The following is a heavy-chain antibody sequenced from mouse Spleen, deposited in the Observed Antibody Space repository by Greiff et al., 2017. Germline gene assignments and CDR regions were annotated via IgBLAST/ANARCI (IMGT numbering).Heavy chain of an antibody. Sequence: VQLQQSGPELVKPGASVKMFCKASGYTFTDYNMHWVKQSHGKSLEWIGYINPNNGGTSYNQKFKGKATLTVNKSSSTAYMELRSLTSEDSAVYYCASYYRYDGGYAMDYWGQGTSVTVSS. V-gene: IGHV1-22*01. D-gene: IGHD2-14*01. CDR1: GYTFTDYN. J-gene: IGHJ4*01. CDR3: ASYYRYDGGYAMDY. CDR2: INPNNGGT.